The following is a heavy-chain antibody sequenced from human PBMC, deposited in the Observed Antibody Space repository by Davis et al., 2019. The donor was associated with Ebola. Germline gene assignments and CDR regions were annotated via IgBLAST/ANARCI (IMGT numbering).Heavy chain of an antibody. J-gene: IGHJ4*02. Sequence: GGSLRLSCAASGFTFSSYAMHWVRQAPGKGLEWLSYISSSSLTTYSADSVKGRFTVSRDNAKNSLYLEMNSLRDEDTAVYYCARLFGVIPVFDYWGQGTLVTVSS. V-gene: IGHV3-48*02. CDR1: GFTFSSYA. CDR3: ARLFGVIPVFDY. CDR2: ISSSSLTT. D-gene: IGHD3-3*01.